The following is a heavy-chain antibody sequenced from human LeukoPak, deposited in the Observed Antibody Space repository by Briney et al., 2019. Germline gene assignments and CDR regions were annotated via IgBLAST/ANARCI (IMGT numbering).Heavy chain of an antibody. J-gene: IGHJ4*02. V-gene: IGHV3-21*01. D-gene: IGHD4-17*01. Sequence: PGGSLRLSCAASGFTFSSYSMTWVRQAPGKGLEWVSSISSSSSYIYYADSVKGRFTISRDNAKNSLYLQMNSLRAEDTAVYYCARDLAVTTPFDYWGQGTLVTVSS. CDR1: GFTFSSYS. CDR3: ARDLAVTTPFDY. CDR2: ISSSSSYI.